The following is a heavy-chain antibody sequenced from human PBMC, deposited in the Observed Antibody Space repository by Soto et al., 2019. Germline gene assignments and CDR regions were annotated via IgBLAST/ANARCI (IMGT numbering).Heavy chain of an antibody. CDR2: LSYDGSKE. D-gene: IGHD4-17*01. Sequence: GGSLRLSCAASGFTFSSFGMHWVRQAPGKGLEWVALLSYDGSKEYYADSVKGRFSVSRNNSKNTLYLQMNSLRVEDTAVYFCAKRLLRGTTLSVLDYWGRGTLVTVSS. J-gene: IGHJ4*02. CDR1: GFTFSSFG. V-gene: IGHV3-30*18. CDR3: AKRLLRGTTLSVLDY.